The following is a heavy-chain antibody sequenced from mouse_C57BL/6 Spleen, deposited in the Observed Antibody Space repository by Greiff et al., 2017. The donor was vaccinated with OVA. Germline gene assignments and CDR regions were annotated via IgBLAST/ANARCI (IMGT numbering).Heavy chain of an antibody. J-gene: IGHJ4*01. CDR3: ARAAYPYAMDY. CDR1: GFTFSDYG. Sequence: EVQLQESGGGLVKPGGSLKLSCAASGFTFSDYGMHWVRQAPEKGLEWVAYISSGSSTIYYADTVKGRFTISRDNAKNTLFLQMTSLRSEDTAMYYCARAAYPYAMDYWGQGTSVTVSS. V-gene: IGHV5-17*01. CDR2: ISSGSSTI. D-gene: IGHD1-2*01.